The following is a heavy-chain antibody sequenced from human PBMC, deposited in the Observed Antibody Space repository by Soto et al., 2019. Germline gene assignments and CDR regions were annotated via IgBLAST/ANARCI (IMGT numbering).Heavy chain of an antibody. CDR1: GYTFTSYG. Sequence: QVPLVQSGAEVKKPGASVKVSCKASGYTFTSYGISWVRQAPGQGLEWMGWISAYNGNTNYAQKLQGRVTMTTDTPTSTAYRELRSLRSDDTAVYYCARVRYWNDERFDYGGQGPLVTVSS. D-gene: IGHD1-1*01. V-gene: IGHV1-18*01. CDR3: ARVRYWNDERFDY. J-gene: IGHJ4*02. CDR2: ISAYNGNT.